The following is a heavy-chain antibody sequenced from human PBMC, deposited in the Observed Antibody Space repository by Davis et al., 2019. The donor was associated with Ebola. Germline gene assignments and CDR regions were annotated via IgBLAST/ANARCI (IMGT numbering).Heavy chain of an antibody. CDR2: INPSGGST. Sequence: ASVKVSCKASGYTFTSYYMHWVRQAPGQGLEWMGIINPSGGSTSYAQKFQGRVTMTRDTSTSTVYMELSSLRSEDTAVYYCARGEMGTVTTRASHYYYYYGMDVWGQGTTVTVSS. J-gene: IGHJ6*02. D-gene: IGHD4-17*01. CDR1: GYTFTSYY. CDR3: ARGEMGTVTTRASHYYYYYGMDV. V-gene: IGHV1-46*01.